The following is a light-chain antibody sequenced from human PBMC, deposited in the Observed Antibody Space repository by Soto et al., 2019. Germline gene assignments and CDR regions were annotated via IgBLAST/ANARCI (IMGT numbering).Light chain of an antibody. CDR1: QSVSRD. CDR3: QQRSNWPWT. Sequence: EIVLTQSPATLSLSPGERATLSCRASQSVSRDLAWYQQKPGHVPRLLIYAASTRATAVPARFSASGSGTEFTLTISSLEPEDFAVYYCQQRSNWPWTFGQGTKVDIK. J-gene: IGKJ1*01. CDR2: AAS. V-gene: IGKV3-11*01.